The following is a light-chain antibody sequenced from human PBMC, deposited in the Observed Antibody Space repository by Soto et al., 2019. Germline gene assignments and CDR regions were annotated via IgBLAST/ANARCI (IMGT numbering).Light chain of an antibody. CDR3: QQYNSYPIT. V-gene: IGKV1-5*03. CDR1: QSISSW. Sequence: DIQMTQSPSTLSAFVGDRVTITCRASQSISSWLAWYQQKPGKAPKSLIYKASSLESGLPTRFSGGGSGTEFTLTSSRLQPDDFATYYCQQYNSYPITFGQGTRLEIK. CDR2: KAS. J-gene: IGKJ5*01.